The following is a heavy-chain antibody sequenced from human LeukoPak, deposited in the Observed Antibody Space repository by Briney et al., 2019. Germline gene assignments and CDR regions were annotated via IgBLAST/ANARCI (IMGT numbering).Heavy chain of an antibody. Sequence: GVSVKVSCTATSYISWVRQAPGQGLEWMGWIGSYEGDTYYAQKFQGRVTMTTDTSTSTAYMELRSLRSDDTAVYYCARDIRAATIEYYFDYWGQGTLVTVSS. CDR2: IGSYEGDT. J-gene: IGHJ4*02. CDR1: TSY. D-gene: IGHD5-12*01. V-gene: IGHV1-18*01. CDR3: ARDIRAATIEYYFDY.